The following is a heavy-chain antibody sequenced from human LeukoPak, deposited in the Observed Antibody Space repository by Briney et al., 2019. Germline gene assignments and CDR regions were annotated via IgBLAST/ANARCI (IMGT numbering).Heavy chain of an antibody. Sequence: GGSLRLSCAASGFTFDDYAMHWVRQAPGRGLEWVSGISWNSGSIGYADSVKGRFTISRDNAKNSLYLQMSSLRAEDTAVYYCARDPSNGYDILTGAEFDYWGQGTLVTVSS. CDR3: ARDPSNGYDILTGAEFDY. CDR1: GFTFDDYA. D-gene: IGHD3-9*01. CDR2: ISWNSGSI. J-gene: IGHJ4*02. V-gene: IGHV3-9*01.